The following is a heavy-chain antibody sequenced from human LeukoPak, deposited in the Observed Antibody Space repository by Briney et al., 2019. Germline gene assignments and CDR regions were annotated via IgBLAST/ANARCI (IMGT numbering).Heavy chain of an antibody. CDR3: ARENIAARPRYYMDV. CDR2: INPSGGST. V-gene: IGHV1-46*03. D-gene: IGHD6-6*01. J-gene: IGHJ6*03. CDR1: GYTFTSYY. Sequence: ASVKVSCKASGYTFTSYYMHWVRRAPGQGLEWMGIINPSGGSTSYAQKFQGRVTMTRDTSTSTVYMELSSLRSEDTAVYYCARENIAARPRYYMDVWGKGTTVTVS.